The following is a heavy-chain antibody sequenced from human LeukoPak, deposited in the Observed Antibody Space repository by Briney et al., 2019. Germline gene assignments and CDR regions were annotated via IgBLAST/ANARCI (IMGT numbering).Heavy chain of an antibody. V-gene: IGHV3-30*04. CDR3: ARERAPIVGASGDY. J-gene: IGHJ4*02. Sequence: GGSLRLSCAASGFIFSSYAMHWVRQAPGRGLEWVAVISYDGSNKYYADSVKGRFTISRDNSKNTLYLQMNSLRAEDTAVYYCARERAPIVGASGDYWGQGTLVTVSS. D-gene: IGHD1-26*01. CDR2: ISYDGSNK. CDR1: GFIFSSYA.